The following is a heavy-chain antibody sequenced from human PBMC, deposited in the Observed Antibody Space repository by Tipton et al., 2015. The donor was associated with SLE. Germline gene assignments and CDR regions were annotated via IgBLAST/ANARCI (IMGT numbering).Heavy chain of an antibody. CDR1: GDSISSRSYY. D-gene: IGHD4-17*01. V-gene: IGHV4-61*01. J-gene: IGHJ4*02. Sequence: LRLSCTVSGDSISSRSYYWSWIRQPPGKGLEWIGYIYYSGSTNYNPSLKSRVTISVDTPKNQFSLKLSSVTAADTAAYYCARLDGDFDYWGQGTLVTVSS. CDR2: IYYSGST. CDR3: ARLDGDFDY.